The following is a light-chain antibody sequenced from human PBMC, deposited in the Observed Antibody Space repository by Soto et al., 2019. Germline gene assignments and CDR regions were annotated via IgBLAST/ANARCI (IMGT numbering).Light chain of an antibody. CDR2: GAS. J-gene: IGKJ2*01. CDR3: RQYRTSPHT. V-gene: IGKV3-20*01. Sequence: EIVLTQSPGTLSLSPGERATLSCRASQSVNSNYLAWYQQKPGQVPRPLIYGASIRAARVPDRLSGSGSGTDFTLTISTLEPEDYPVYYGRQYRTSPHTFGQGTKLQIK. CDR1: QSVNSNY.